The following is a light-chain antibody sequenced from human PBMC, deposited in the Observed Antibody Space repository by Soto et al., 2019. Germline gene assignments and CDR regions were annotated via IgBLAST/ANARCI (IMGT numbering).Light chain of an antibody. CDR1: QSVRSNY. J-gene: IGKJ2*01. CDR2: GAS. Sequence: EIVLTQSPGTLSLSPGERATLSCRASQSVRSNYLAWYQQKPGQAPRLLIYGASSRATGIPDRFGGTGSGTDFTLAISRLEPEDFAVYCCQQYGGSPYTFGQGTKLEIK. V-gene: IGKV3-20*01. CDR3: QQYGGSPYT.